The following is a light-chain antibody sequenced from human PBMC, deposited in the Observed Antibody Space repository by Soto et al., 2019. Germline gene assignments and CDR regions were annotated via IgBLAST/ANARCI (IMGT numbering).Light chain of an antibody. J-gene: IGKJ1*01. V-gene: IGKV3-20*01. CDR2: DAS. CDR1: QIVSSTY. CDR3: QQYGRPPWT. Sequence: EIVLTQSPDTLSLSPLEITTLSFMASQIVSSTYLAWYQQKPGQAPRLLIYDASSRATGIPDRFSGSGSGTDFTLTISRLEPEDFAVYYCQQYGRPPWTFGQGTKVDIK.